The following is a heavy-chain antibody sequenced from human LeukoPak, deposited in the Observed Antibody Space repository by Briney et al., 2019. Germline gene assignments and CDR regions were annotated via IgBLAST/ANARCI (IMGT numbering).Heavy chain of an antibody. CDR3: AKEIDTLGTNAFDI. D-gene: IGHD2-15*01. Sequence: GGSLRLSCAASGFTFDDYAMHWVRQAPGHGLEWVSLISGNGGSTYYADSVRGRFTISRDNSKNSLYLQMDSLRTEDTAFYYCAKEIDTLGTNAFDIWGQGTMVTVSS. CDR1: GFTFDDYA. V-gene: IGHV3-43*02. CDR2: ISGNGGST. J-gene: IGHJ3*02.